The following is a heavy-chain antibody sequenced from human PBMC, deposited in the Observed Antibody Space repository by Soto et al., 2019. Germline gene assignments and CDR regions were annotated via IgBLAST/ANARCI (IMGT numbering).Heavy chain of an antibody. Sequence: SETLSLTCTVSGGSLSSYFWSWIRQPPGKGLEWVGCIYDSGSTKYNPSLRSRVSLSVDMSKNQFSLRLTSVTAADTAVYYCARGPLWSRDLDYWGPGALVTVSS. D-gene: IGHD3-10*01. CDR1: GGSLSSYF. CDR2: IYDSGST. CDR3: ARGPLWSRDLDY. V-gene: IGHV4-59*01. J-gene: IGHJ4*02.